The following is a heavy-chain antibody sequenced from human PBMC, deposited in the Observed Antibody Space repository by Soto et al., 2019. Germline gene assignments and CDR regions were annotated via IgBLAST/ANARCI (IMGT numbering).Heavy chain of an antibody. CDR2: IIPIFGTA. CDR3: ARGSSLDGSDGLRYYYYYGMDV. CDR1: GGTSSSYA. V-gene: IGHV1-69*13. D-gene: IGHD3-16*01. J-gene: IGHJ6*01. Sequence: SVKVSCKAPGGTSSSYAISWVRQAPGQGLEWMGGIIPIFGTANYAQKFQGRVTITADESTSTAYMELSSLRSEDTAVYYWARGSSLDGSDGLRYYYYYGMDVWGQGNTVTVSS.